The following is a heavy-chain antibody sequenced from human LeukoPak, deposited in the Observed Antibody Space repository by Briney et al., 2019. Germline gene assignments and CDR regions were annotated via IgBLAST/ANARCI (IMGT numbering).Heavy chain of an antibody. CDR1: GGSFSGYY. Sequence: SETLSLTCAVYGGSFSGYYWSWIRQPPGKGLEWIGEINHSGSTNYNPSLKSRVTISVDTSKNQFSLKLSSVTAADTAVYYCARRLRYCSSTSCSPDVWGKGTTVTVSS. V-gene: IGHV4-34*01. CDR2: INHSGST. D-gene: IGHD2-2*01. CDR3: ARRLRYCSSTSCSPDV. J-gene: IGHJ6*04.